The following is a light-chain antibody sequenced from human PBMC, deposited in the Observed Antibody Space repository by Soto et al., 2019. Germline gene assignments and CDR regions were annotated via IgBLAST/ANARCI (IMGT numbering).Light chain of an antibody. CDR1: QSVTSDY. J-gene: IGKJ5*01. CDR3: QQYGSSAPIT. CDR2: GAS. Sequence: EIVLTQSPGTLSLSPGDRATLSCRASQSVTSDYLAWYQHKPGLAPRLLIYGASSRATGIPDRFSGTGSGTDFTLTISRLEPEEFAMYYCQQYGSSAPITFGQGTRLEIE. V-gene: IGKV3-20*01.